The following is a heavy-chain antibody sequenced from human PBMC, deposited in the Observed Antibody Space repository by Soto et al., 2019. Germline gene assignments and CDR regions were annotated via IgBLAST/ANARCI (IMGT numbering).Heavy chain of an antibody. D-gene: IGHD6-13*01. CDR1: GFTFSSYA. J-gene: IGHJ6*02. Sequence: GGSLRLSCAASGFTFSSYAMSWVRQAPGKGLEWVSAISGSGGSTYYADSVKGRFTISRDNSKNTLYLQMNSLRAEDTAVYYCANPLPPVIAAAGRPYYYYGMDVWGQGTTVTVSS. V-gene: IGHV3-23*01. CDR3: ANPLPPVIAAAGRPYYYYGMDV. CDR2: ISGSGGST.